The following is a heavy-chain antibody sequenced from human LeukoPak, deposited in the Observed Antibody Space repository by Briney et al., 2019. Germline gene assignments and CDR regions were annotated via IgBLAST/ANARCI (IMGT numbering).Heavy chain of an antibody. V-gene: IGHV4-31*03. CDR3: ARDPVGGSTIFDY. J-gene: IGHJ4*02. CDR1: GGSISSGGYY. CDR2: IYYSGST. D-gene: IGHD1-26*01. Sequence: SQTLSLTCTVSGGSISSGGYYWSWIRQHPGKGLEWIGYIYYSGSTYYNPSLKSRVTISVDTSKNQFSLQLSSVTPEDTAVYYCARDPVGGSTIFDYWGQGTLVTVSS.